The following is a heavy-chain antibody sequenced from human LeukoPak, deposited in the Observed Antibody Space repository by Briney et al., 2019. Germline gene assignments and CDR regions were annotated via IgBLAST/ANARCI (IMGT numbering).Heavy chain of an antibody. Sequence: GSLRLSCAASGFTFDDYAMHWVRQAPGKGLEWVSLISGDGGSTYYADSVKGRFTISRDNSKNSLYLQMNSLRTEDTALYYCAKDGGGRYSGYDSTFDYWGQGTLVTVSS. V-gene: IGHV3-43*02. CDR2: ISGDGGST. CDR3: AKDGGGRYSGYDSTFDY. J-gene: IGHJ4*02. CDR1: GFTFDDYA. D-gene: IGHD5-12*01.